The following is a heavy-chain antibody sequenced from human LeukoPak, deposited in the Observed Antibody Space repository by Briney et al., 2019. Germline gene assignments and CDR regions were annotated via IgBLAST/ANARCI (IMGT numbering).Heavy chain of an antibody. J-gene: IGHJ4*02. CDR1: GFTFSSYA. V-gene: IGHV3-23*01. CDR2: ISGSGGTT. CDR3: AKKFGSSNWYVDFDY. Sequence: GGSLRLSCAASGFTFSSYAMSWVRQAPGKGLEWVAVISGSGGTTYYADSVKGRFTISRDNSKNTLDLQMNSLRVEDMAVYYCAKKFGSSNWYVDFDYWGQGTLVTVSS. D-gene: IGHD6-19*01.